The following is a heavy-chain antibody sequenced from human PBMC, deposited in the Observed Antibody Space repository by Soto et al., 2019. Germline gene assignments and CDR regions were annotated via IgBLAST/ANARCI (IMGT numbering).Heavy chain of an antibody. Sequence: GGSLRLSCAASGFTFSSYAMHWVRQAPGKGLEWVAVISYDGSNKYYADSVKGRFTISRDNSKNTLYLQMNSLRAEDTAVYYCARAASSYCSSTSCYYGDYTGRTSYFDYWGQGTLVTVSS. V-gene: IGHV3-30-3*01. CDR3: ARAASSYCSSTSCYYGDYTGRTSYFDY. CDR2: ISYDGSNK. J-gene: IGHJ4*02. D-gene: IGHD2-2*01. CDR1: GFTFSSYA.